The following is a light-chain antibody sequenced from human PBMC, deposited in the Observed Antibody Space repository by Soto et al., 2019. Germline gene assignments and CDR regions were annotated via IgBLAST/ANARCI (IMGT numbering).Light chain of an antibody. CDR3: CSYAGSYVYV. Sequence: ALTQPRSVSGSPGQSVSISCTGTSSDVGGYNYVSWYQQHPGKAPKLMLHDVSKRPSGVPDRFSGSKSGNTASLTISGLQAEDEADYYCCSYAGSYVYVFGTGTKVTVL. CDR1: SSDVGGYNY. CDR2: DVS. V-gene: IGLV2-11*01. J-gene: IGLJ1*01.